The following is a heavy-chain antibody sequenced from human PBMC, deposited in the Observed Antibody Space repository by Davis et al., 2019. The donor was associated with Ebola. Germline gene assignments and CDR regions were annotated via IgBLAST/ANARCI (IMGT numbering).Heavy chain of an antibody. CDR2: IYPGDSDT. D-gene: IGHD2-8*02. Sequence: GESLKISCKASGYSFTSYWIGWVRQMPGKGLEWMGIIYPGDSDTRYSPSFRGQVTISADKSIKTAFLQWSSLKASDTAMYYCASLRRTITGMDDAFDIWGQGTMVTVSS. CDR3: ASLRRTITGMDDAFDI. V-gene: IGHV5-51*01. CDR1: GYSFTSYW. J-gene: IGHJ3*02.